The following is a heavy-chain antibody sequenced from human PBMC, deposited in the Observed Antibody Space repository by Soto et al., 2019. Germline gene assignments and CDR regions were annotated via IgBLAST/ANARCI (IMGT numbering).Heavy chain of an antibody. Sequence: ASVKVSCKASGYTFTSYGISWVRQAPGQGLEWMGWISAYNGNTNYAQKLQGRVTMTTDTSTSTAYMELRSLRSDDTAVYYCARDLRFLRYFDGPRGVFDIWAQGTMVPVSS. J-gene: IGHJ3*02. CDR3: ARDLRFLRYFDGPRGVFDI. V-gene: IGHV1-18*01. CDR2: ISAYNGNT. CDR1: GYTFTSYG. D-gene: IGHD3-9*01.